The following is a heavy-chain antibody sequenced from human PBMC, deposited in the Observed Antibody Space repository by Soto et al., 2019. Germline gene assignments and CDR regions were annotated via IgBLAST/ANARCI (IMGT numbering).Heavy chain of an antibody. CDR1: GYTFTSYA. CDR2: INAGNGNT. V-gene: IGHV1-3*01. Sequence: ASVKVSCKASGYTFTSYAMNWVRQAPGQRLEWMGWINAGNGNTKYSQKFQGRVTITRDTSASTAYMELSSLRSEDTAVYYCARLPYCGGDCYIQEPWFDPWGQGTLVTVSS. CDR3: ARLPYCGGDCYIQEPWFDP. D-gene: IGHD2-21*02. J-gene: IGHJ5*02.